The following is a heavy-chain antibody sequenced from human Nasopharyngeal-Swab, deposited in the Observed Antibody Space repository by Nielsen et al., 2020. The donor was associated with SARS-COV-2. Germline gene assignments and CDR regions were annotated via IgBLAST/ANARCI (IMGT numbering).Heavy chain of an antibody. V-gene: IGHV3-11*01. CDR2: NSSSGTTI. CDR3: VKTETLVVYYFDY. J-gene: IGHJ4*02. Sequence: GGSLRLSCAASGFSFSDYDMSWIRQAPGMGLEWVSSNSSSGTTIYYADSVKGRVTVSRDNAKSSLFLQVNSLRAEDTAVYYCVKTETLVVYYFDYWGQGTLVTVSS. D-gene: IGHD2-15*01. CDR1: GFSFSDYD.